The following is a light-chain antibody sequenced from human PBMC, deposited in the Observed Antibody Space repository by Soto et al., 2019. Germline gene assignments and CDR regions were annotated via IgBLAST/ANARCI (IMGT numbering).Light chain of an antibody. CDR2: GAS. J-gene: IGKJ1*01. CDR3: QQYNNWPPWT. V-gene: IGKV3-15*01. Sequence: IVMTQSPATLSVSLGERVTLSCRASQSVRSNLAWYQQKPGQAPRLLIYGASTRATGVPARFSGSGSGTEFTLTISSPQSEDFAVYYCQQYNNWPPWTFGQGTKVEVK. CDR1: QSVRSN.